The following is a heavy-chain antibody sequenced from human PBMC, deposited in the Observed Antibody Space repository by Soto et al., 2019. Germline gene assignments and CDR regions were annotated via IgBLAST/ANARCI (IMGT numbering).Heavy chain of an antibody. CDR3: ATRGPIFGVVNGVDV. D-gene: IGHD3-3*01. CDR2: MNPNNGNA. V-gene: IGHV1-8*01. Sequence: ASVKVSCKASGYTFTNYDINWVRQVTGQGLEWMGWMNPNNGNAGYAQKFQGRVTMTRSTSIGTAYMELSSLRSEDTAVYYCATRGPIFGVVNGVDVWGQGPTVTVSS. CDR1: GYTFTNYD. J-gene: IGHJ6*02.